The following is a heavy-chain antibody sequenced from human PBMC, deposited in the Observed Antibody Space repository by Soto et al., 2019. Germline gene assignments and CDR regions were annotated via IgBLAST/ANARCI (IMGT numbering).Heavy chain of an antibody. J-gene: IGHJ6*02. CDR3: ARGIRYYYGMDV. Sequence: QVQLQESGPGLVKPSQTLSLTCTVSGGSISSGDYYWSWIRQPPGKSLEWIGYIYYRGSTYHNPSLESRVTISVDTAKNQFSRKLICVTAADTAVYYCARGIRYYYGMDVWGQGTTVTVSS. CDR2: IYYRGST. V-gene: IGHV4-30-4*01. CDR1: GGSISSGDYY.